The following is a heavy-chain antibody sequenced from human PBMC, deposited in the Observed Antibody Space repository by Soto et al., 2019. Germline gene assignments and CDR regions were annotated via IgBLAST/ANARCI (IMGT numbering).Heavy chain of an antibody. Sequence: QVLLVESGGGVVQPGGSLTLSCVGSGFTFNSHGMHWVRQAPGKGLEWVAVISYDGSNKYYEESVKGRFTISRDNSRNTVYLQLNSLRAEDTAPYYCAQDRTAILAEVSWLESWGQGTLVTVSA. J-gene: IGHJ5*02. V-gene: IGHV3-30*18. CDR3: AQDRTAILAEVSWLES. CDR1: GFTFNSHG. D-gene: IGHD5-12*01. CDR2: ISYDGSNK.